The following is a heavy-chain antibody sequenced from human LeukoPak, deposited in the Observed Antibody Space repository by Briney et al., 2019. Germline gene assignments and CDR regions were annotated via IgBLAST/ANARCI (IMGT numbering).Heavy chain of an antibody. J-gene: IGHJ4*02. CDR2: IYYSGST. D-gene: IGHD6-13*01. CDR1: GGSISSYY. Sequence: SETLSLTCTVSGGSISSYYWSWIRQPPGKGLEWIGYIYYSGSTNYNPSLKSRVTISVDTSKNQFSLKLSSVTAADTAVYYCARGSPIGAAAGDFDYWGQGTLVTVSS. V-gene: IGHV4-59*12. CDR3: ARGSPIGAAAGDFDY.